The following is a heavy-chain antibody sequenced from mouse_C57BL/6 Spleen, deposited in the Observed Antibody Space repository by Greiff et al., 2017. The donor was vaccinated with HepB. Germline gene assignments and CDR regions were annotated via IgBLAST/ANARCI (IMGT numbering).Heavy chain of an antibody. CDR1: GFTFSSYT. J-gene: IGHJ2*01. D-gene: IGHD2-4*01. Sequence: EVKLQESGGGLVKPGGSLKLSCAASGFTFSSYTMSWVRQTPEKRLEWVATISGGGGNTYYPDSVKGRFTISRDNAKNTLYLQMSSLRSEDTALYYCARGGLPYYFDYWGQGTTLTVSS. CDR3: ARGGLPYYFDY. V-gene: IGHV5-9*01. CDR2: ISGGGGNT.